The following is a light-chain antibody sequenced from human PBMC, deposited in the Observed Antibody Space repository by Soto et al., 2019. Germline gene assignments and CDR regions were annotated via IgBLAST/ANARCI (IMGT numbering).Light chain of an antibody. J-gene: IGKJ4*01. CDR2: AAS. V-gene: IGKV1-12*01. CDR1: QDISSW. CDR3: QQGNSFPLS. Sequence: DIQMTQSPSSVSASVGDRVTITCRASQDISSWLAWFQQKPGKAPKLLIYAASSLHIGVPSRFSGSGSWTGIPLTISSLQPEDYATYNCQQGNSFPLSFGGGTKVEIK.